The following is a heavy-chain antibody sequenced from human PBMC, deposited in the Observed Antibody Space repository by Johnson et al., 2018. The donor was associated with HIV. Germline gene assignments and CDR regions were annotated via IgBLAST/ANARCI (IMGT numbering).Heavy chain of an antibody. CDR3: ARAPRAFCDGDCYPNAFGI. CDR1: GFTFSSYA. J-gene: IGHJ3*02. V-gene: IGHV3-30*04. D-gene: IGHD2-21*02. Sequence: QVQLVESGGDVVQPGGSLRLSCAASGFTFSSYAMHWVRQAPAKGLEWVAVISYDGSDKDYADSVKGRFTISRDSSKNTLYLQMNSLRAEDTAVYYCARAPRAFCDGDCYPNAFGIWGQGTMVTVSS. CDR2: ISYDGSDK.